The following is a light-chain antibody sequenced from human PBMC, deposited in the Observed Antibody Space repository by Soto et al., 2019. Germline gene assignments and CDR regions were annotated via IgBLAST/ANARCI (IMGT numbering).Light chain of an antibody. CDR2: GAS. CDR3: QQRNVWPPIT. J-gene: IGKJ5*01. Sequence: EIVLTQSPGTLSLSPGPRATLSCRASQSVSSNLAWYQQKPGQSPRLLIYGASTRATGIPVRFSGSGSGTEFTLTISSLQSEDFAVYYCQQRNVWPPITVGQGTRLEIK. CDR1: QSVSSN. V-gene: IGKV3-15*01.